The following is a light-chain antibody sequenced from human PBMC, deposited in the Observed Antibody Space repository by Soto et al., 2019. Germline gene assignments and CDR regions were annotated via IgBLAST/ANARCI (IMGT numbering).Light chain of an antibody. CDR3: QQSNSDPT. Sequence: DIQMTQSPSSLSASVGDRATITCRASQSISRYLNWYQQKPGKAPKLLIYAASTLKSGVPSRFSGSGSGTDFTLTINSLQLEDFAMYYCQQSNSDPTFGGGTKVEIK. CDR2: AAS. CDR1: QSISRY. J-gene: IGKJ4*01. V-gene: IGKV1-39*01.